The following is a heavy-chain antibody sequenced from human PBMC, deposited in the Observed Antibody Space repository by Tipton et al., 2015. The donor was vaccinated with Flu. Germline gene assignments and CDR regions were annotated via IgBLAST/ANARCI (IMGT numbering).Heavy chain of an antibody. CDR2: INHSGST. CDR1: GGSFSGYY. V-gene: IGHV4-34*01. J-gene: IGHJ4*02. CDR3: ARGRMGVGRY. Sequence: GLVKPSETLSLTCAVYGGSFSGYYWSWIRQPPGKGLEWIGEINHSGSTNYNPSLKSRVTISVDTSKNQFSLKLSSVTAADTAVYYCARGRMGVGRYWGQGTLVTVSS. D-gene: IGHD1-26*01.